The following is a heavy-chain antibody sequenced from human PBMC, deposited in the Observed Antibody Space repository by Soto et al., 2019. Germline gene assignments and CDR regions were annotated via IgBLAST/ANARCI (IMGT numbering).Heavy chain of an antibody. CDR2: IYHSGRT. CDR3: AAGGGLPRYY. D-gene: IGHD5-12*01. J-gene: IGHJ4*02. V-gene: IGHV4-30-2*01. Sequence: QLQLQESGSGLVKPSQTLSLTCAVSGGSISSGGYSWSWIRQPPGKGLEWIGYIYHSGRTYYNPSLMSRVTISVDMAKTQSSLKLSYVTAADTAVYYWAAGGGLPRYYWGQGTLVTVAS. CDR1: GGSISSGGYS.